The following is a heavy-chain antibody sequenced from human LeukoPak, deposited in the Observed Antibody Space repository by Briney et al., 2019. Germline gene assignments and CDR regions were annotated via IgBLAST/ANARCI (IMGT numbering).Heavy chain of an antibody. V-gene: IGHV4-59*01. J-gene: IGHJ3*02. D-gene: IGHD3-3*01. CDR2: VYYSGST. CDR3: ARGLNNRKSGRRFDVFEI. CDR1: GGSISTYY. Sequence: PSETLSLTCTVSGGSISTYYWSWLRQPPGKGLEWIGYVYYSGSTNYNPSLKSRVTISEEKSKNQFSLRLSSVHAADTAVYYCARGLNNRKSGRRFDVFEIWGQGTMVTVSS.